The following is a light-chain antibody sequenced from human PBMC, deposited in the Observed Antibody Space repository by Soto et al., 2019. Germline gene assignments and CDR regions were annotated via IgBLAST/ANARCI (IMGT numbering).Light chain of an antibody. CDR3: QQYGTSPIS. J-gene: IGKJ5*01. V-gene: IGKV3-20*01. CDR2: ETS. CDR1: QRVSSGY. Sequence: EIVLTQSPGTLSLSLGERATLSCRASQRVSSGYLAWYQQKPGQAPRLLIYETSSRATGIPDRFSGSGSGTDFTLIISRLEPEDLAVYYCQQYGTSPISFGQGTRLAIK.